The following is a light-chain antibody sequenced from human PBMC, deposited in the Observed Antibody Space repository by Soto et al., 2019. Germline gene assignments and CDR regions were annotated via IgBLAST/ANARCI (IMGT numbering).Light chain of an antibody. Sequence: QAVVTQPPSVSGAPGQRVIIACTGSSSNIGAGYDVHWYQQLPGTAPKLLIYDNSNRPSGVPDRFSGSRSGTSASLAITGLQAEDEADYYCQSYDSSLSGSVFGGGTKLTVL. J-gene: IGLJ3*02. CDR2: DNS. V-gene: IGLV1-40*01. CDR3: QSYDSSLSGSV. CDR1: SSNIGAGYD.